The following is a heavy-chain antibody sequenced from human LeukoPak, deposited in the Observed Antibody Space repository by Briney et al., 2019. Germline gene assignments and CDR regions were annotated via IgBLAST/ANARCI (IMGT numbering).Heavy chain of an antibody. J-gene: IGHJ4*02. V-gene: IGHV3-30*18. CDR1: GFTFSSYG. CDR2: ISYDGSNK. Sequence: GGSLRLSCAASGFTFSSYGMHWVRQAPGKGLEWVAVISYDGSNKYYADSVKGRFTISRDNSKNTLYLQMNSLRAEDTAVYYCAKDLRYCSSTSCPLTYYYDSSGLDYWGQGTLVTVSS. D-gene: IGHD2-2*01. CDR3: AKDLRYCSSTSCPLTYYYDSSGLDY.